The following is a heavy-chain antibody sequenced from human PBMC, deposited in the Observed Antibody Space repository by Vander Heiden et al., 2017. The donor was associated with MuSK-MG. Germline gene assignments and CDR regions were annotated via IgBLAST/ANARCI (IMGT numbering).Heavy chain of an antibody. CDR1: GYSFTSYW. CDR3: ATQYHNYYYYYMDV. J-gene: IGHJ6*03. V-gene: IGHV5-51*01. CDR2: IYPGDSDT. Sequence: EVQLVQSGAEVKKPGESLKNSCKGSGYSFTSYWIDWVRQMPGKGLEWMGIIYPGDSDTRYSPSFQGQVTISADKSISTAYLQWRSMKASDTAMYYSATQYHNYYYYYMDVWGKGTTVTVSS. D-gene: IGHD2-2*01.